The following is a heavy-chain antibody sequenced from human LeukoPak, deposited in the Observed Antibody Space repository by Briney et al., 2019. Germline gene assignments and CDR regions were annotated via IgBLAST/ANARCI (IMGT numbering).Heavy chain of an antibody. CDR2: IYYSGST. J-gene: IGHJ4*02. D-gene: IGHD1-26*01. CDR1: GGSISSYY. CDR3: ARGPGRVPGDY. V-gene: IGHV4-59*01. Sequence: SETLSLTCTVSGGSISSYYWSWIRQPPGKGLEWIGYIYYSGSTNYNPSLKSRVTISVDTSKNQFSLKLSSVTAADTAVYYCARGPGRVPGDYWGQGTLVTVSS.